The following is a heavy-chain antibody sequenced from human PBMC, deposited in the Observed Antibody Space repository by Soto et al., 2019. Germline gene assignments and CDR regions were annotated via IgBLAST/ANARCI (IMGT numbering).Heavy chain of an antibody. CDR1: GGSISSYY. CDR2: IYYSGST. Sequence: PSETLSLTCTVSGGSISSYYWSWIRQPPGKGLEWIGYIYYSGSTNYNPSLKSRVTISVDTSKNQFSLKLSSVTAADTAVYYCARARGIAARPPYYFDYWCQANLLTLS. CDR3: ARARGIAARPPYYFDY. D-gene: IGHD6-6*01. J-gene: IGHJ4*02. V-gene: IGHV4-59*01.